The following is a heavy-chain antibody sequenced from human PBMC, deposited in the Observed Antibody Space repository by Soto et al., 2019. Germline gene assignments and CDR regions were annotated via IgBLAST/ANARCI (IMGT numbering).Heavy chain of an antibody. CDR2: IDPSDSYT. J-gene: IGHJ3*02. V-gene: IGHV5-10-1*03. CDR3: ARPLSSVVVPGAWGALAFDI. D-gene: IGHD2-2*01. Sequence: EVQLVQSGAEVKKPGESLRISCKGSGYSFTSYWISWVRQMPGKGLEWMGRIDPSDSYTNYSPSFQGHVTISADKSISTAYLQWSSLKASDTAMYYCARPLSSVVVPGAWGALAFDIWGQGTMVTVSS. CDR1: GYSFTSYW.